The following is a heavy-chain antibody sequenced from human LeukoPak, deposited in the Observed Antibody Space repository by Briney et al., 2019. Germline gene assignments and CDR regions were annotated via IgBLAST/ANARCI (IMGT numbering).Heavy chain of an antibody. Sequence: SETLSLTCTVSGGSIRTYYWSWIRQPPGKGPEWIASINYSGRTKYNPSVQRRVTISLDTSKNLISLQLISMTAADTAAYYCARLVDYDNSGDPDIFDIWGQGTTVIVSS. V-gene: IGHV4-59*01. CDR1: GGSIRTYY. CDR3: ARLVDYDNSGDPDIFDI. CDR2: INYSGRT. D-gene: IGHD3-22*01. J-gene: IGHJ3*02.